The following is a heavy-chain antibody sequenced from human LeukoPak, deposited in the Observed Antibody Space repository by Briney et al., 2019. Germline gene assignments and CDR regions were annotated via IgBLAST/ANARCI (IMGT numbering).Heavy chain of an antibody. CDR2: ITSSGNYI. CDR1: GFTFSTYN. D-gene: IGHD3-22*01. J-gene: IGHJ3*02. V-gene: IGHV3-21*01. Sequence: PGGSLRLSCAASGFTFSTYNMIWVRQAPGRGLEWVSSITSSGNYIYYADSLKGRFTISRDNAKSSMSLQMNSLRAEDTAVYYCARDRSSYYTSSGYFDAFDIWGQGTVVTVSS. CDR3: ARDRSSYYTSSGYFDAFDI.